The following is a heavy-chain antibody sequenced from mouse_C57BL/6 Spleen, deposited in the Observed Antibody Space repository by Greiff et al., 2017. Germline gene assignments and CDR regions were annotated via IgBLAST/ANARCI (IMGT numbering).Heavy chain of an antibody. CDR3: TIDGYYNYFDY. J-gene: IGHJ2*01. D-gene: IGHD2-3*01. CDR1: GYTFTSYC. CDR2: IYPGNSDT. V-gene: IGHV1-5*01. Sequence: EVQLQQSGTVLARPGASVKMSCKTSGYTFTSYCMHWVKQRPGQGLEWIGAIYPGNSDTSYNQKFKGKAKLTAVTSASTAYMELSSLTNEDSAVYYCTIDGYYNYFDYWGQGTTLTVSS.